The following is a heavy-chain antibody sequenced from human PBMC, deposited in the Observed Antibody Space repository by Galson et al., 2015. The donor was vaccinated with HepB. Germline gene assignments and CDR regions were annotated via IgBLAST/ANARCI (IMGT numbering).Heavy chain of an antibody. Sequence: SVKVSCKAAGGSFGTYGINWVRQAPGHGLEWMGRIVPFLSRPNYPQKFQGKVTIFADTSANIVYMDVKSLTLEDTAVYYCARGRGVDVTADGDLLDIWGQGTMVNV. D-gene: IGHD2-21*02. CDR1: GGSFGTYG. CDR3: ARGRGVDVTADGDLLDI. J-gene: IGHJ3*02. CDR2: IVPFLSRP. V-gene: IGHV1-69*04.